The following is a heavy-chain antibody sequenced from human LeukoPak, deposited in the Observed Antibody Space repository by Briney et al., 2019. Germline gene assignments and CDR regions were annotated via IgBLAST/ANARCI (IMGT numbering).Heavy chain of an antibody. CDR3: ARLTTRPGGIRPLIMDF. D-gene: IGHD3-10*01. J-gene: IGHJ4*02. CDR2: VHYSGST. V-gene: IGHV4-59*01. Sequence: PSETLSLTCTVSGASISGYYWSWVRQPPGRGLEWIAYVHYSGSTRYNPSLESRATISLDTSRNQFSLKLTSMTAADTAVYYCARLTTRPGGIRPLIMDFWGQGTLVTVSS. CDR1: GASISGYY.